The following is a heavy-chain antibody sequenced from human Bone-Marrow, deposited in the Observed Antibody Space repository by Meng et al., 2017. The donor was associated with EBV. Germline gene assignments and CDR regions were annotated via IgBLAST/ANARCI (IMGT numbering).Heavy chain of an antibody. CDR3: ARGDLTDAFDI. Sequence: QVLLKQWGAGLLKPSETLSLTCAVYGGSFNGYYWTWIRQPPGKGLEWIGEINHRGNSYHNPSLKSRVTISVDTSKNQFSLRLSSVTAADTAVYYCARGDLTDAFDIWGQGTMVTVSS. CDR2: INHRGNS. J-gene: IGHJ3*02. CDR1: GGSFNGYY. V-gene: IGHV4-34*01.